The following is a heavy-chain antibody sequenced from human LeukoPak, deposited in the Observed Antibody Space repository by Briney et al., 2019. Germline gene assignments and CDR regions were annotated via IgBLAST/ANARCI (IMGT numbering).Heavy chain of an antibody. Sequence: PSESLSLTCTVSGGSISSYYWSWIRQPPGKGLVWIGYIYYSGSTNYNPSLKSRVTISVDTSKNQFSLKLSSVTAADTAVYYCARTYYYDSSGYYHEGAFDIWGEGTMVTVSS. V-gene: IGHV4-59*01. J-gene: IGHJ3*02. CDR3: ARTYYYDSSGYYHEGAFDI. CDR2: IYYSGST. CDR1: GGSISSYY. D-gene: IGHD3-22*01.